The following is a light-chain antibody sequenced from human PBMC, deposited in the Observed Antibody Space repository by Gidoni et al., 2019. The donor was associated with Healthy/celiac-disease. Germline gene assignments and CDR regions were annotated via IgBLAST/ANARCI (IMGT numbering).Light chain of an antibody. Sequence: EIVMTQSPATLSVSPGERAPLSCRASQRVSSNVAWYQQKPCQAPRLLIYGASTRATGIPARFSGSGSGTEFTLTISSLQSEDFAVYYCQQYNNWRTFGQGTKVEIK. CDR3: QQYNNWRT. CDR1: QRVSSN. CDR2: GAS. J-gene: IGKJ1*01. V-gene: IGKV3-15*01.